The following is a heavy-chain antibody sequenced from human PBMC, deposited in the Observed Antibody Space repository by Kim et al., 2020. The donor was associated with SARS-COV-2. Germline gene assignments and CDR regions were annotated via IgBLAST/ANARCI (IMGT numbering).Heavy chain of an antibody. D-gene: IGHD2-15*01. CDR3: ARGVGSRFDP. CDR1: GFTFNTYE. V-gene: IGHV3-48*03. CDR2: ISSSGETK. J-gene: IGHJ5*02. Sequence: GGSLRLSCVGSGFTFNTYEYNWVRQAPGKGLERISYISSSGETKDYAESVKGRFTVSRDNTKSSLFLQMDNLRRDDTAVYYFARGVGSRFDPWRQGT.